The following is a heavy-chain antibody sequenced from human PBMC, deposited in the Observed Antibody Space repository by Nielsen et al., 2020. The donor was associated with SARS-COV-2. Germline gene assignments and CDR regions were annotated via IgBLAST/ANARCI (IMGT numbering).Heavy chain of an antibody. CDR2: IYYSGST. J-gene: IGHJ2*01. V-gene: IGHV4-61*05. D-gene: IGHD3-22*01. CDR1: GGSISSSSYY. Sequence: SETLSLTCTVSGGSISSSSYYWGWIRQPPGKGLEWIGYIYYSGSTNYNPSLKSRVTISVDTSKNQFSLKLSSVTAADTAVYYCARISRIYDSSGYYYARWYLDLWGRGNLVTVSS. CDR3: ARISRIYDSSGYYYARWYLDL.